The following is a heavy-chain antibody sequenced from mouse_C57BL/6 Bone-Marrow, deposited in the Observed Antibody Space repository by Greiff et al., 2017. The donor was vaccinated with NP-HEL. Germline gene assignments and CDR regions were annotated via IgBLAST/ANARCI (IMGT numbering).Heavy chain of an antibody. CDR2: IDPENGDT. CDR3: TTSRMVTRDY. CDR1: GFNIKDDY. D-gene: IGHD2-2*01. Sequence: VQLKESGAELVRPGASVKLSCTASGFNIKDDYMHWVKQRPEQGLEWIGWIDPENGDTEYASKFQGKATITADPSSNTAYLQLSSLTSEDTAVYYCTTSRMVTRDYWGQGTTLTVSS. V-gene: IGHV14-4*01. J-gene: IGHJ2*01.